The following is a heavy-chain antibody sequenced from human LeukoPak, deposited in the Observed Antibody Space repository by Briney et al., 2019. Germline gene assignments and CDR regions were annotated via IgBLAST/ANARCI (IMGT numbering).Heavy chain of an antibody. Sequence: ASVKVSCKASGYTFTGYYMHRVRQAPGQGLEWMGWINPNSGGTNYAQKFQGWVTMTRDTSISTAYMELSRLRSDDTAVYYCARGGSARDSSGYYYGELYYFDYWGQGTLVTVSS. CDR2: INPNSGGT. J-gene: IGHJ4*02. V-gene: IGHV1-2*04. D-gene: IGHD3-22*01. CDR3: ARGGSARDSSGYYYGELYYFDY. CDR1: GYTFTGYY.